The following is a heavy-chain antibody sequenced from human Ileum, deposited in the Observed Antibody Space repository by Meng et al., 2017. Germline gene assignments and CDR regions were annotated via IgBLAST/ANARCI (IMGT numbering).Heavy chain of an antibody. CDR2: IFHGGTT. V-gene: IGHV4-4*02. D-gene: IGHD5-12*01. CDR3: ARGIGDIRVGFDY. Sequence: QVQLQESGPGLVTPSGVLSLTCAAAGASTSSGNWWNWVRQSPGKGLEWIGEIFHGGTTNYNPSLKNRVTLLMDKSKNQFSLQLTSVTAADTAVFYCARGIGDIRVGFDYWGQGILVTVSS. CDR1: GASTSSGNW. J-gene: IGHJ4*02.